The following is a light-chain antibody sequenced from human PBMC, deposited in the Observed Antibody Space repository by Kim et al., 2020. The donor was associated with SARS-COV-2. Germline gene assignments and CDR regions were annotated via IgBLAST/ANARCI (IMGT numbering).Light chain of an antibody. V-gene: IGLV1-47*01. J-gene: IGLJ1*01. CDR2: RNN. CDR3: AAWDDSLSCYV. CDR1: SSNIGSNY. Sequence: ELTQPPSASGTPGQRVTISYSGGSSNIGSNYVYWYQHLPGTAPKLLIYRNNQRPSGVPDRFSGSKSATSASLAISGLRSEDEADYYCAAWDDSLSCYVFGSGTKVTVL.